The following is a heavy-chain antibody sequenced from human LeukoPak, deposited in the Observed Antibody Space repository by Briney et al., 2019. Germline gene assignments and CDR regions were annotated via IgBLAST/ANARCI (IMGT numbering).Heavy chain of an antibody. CDR2: IGTAGDT. D-gene: IGHD3-10*01. Sequence: GGSLRLSCAASGFTFSSYDMHWVRQATGKGLEWASAIGTAGDTYYPGSVKGRFTISRENAKNSLYLQMNSLRAEDTAVYYCAREGRWFGELRYYYYMDVWGKGTTVTISS. J-gene: IGHJ6*03. V-gene: IGHV3-13*01. CDR3: AREGRWFGELRYYYYMDV. CDR1: GFTFSSYD.